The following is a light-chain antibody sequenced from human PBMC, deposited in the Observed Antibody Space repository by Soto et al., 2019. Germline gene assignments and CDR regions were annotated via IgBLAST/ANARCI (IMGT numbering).Light chain of an antibody. Sequence: EIVLTQSPDTLSLSPGERATLSCRASQSVGTSLAWYQQKPGQAPSLLISDVSNRATGIPARFSGSGSRTDFTLTISSLEPEDFAVYYCLQDYNYPWTFGQGTKVEIK. V-gene: IGKV3-11*01. J-gene: IGKJ1*01. CDR3: LQDYNYPWT. CDR1: QSVGTS. CDR2: DVS.